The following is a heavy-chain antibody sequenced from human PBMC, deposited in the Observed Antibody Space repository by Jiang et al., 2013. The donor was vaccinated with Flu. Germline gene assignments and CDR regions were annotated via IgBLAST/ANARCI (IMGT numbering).Heavy chain of an antibody. CDR3: ARLGPHCGGDCPLGSYAFDI. D-gene: IGHD2-21*02. Sequence: GSGLVKPSETLSLTCTVSGGSISSSSYYWGWIRQPPGKGLEWIGSIYYSGSTYYNPSLKSRVTISVDTSKNQFSLKLSSVTAADTAVYYCARLGPHCGGDCPLGSYAFDIWGQGTMVTVSS. J-gene: IGHJ3*02. CDR2: IYYSGST. CDR1: GGSISSSSYY. V-gene: IGHV4-39*01.